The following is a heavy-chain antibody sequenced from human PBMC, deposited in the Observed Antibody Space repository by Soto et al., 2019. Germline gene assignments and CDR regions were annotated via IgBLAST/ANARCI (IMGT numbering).Heavy chain of an antibody. V-gene: IGHV1-18*04. J-gene: IGHJ6*02. CDR2: ISGHNGNT. D-gene: IGHD6-6*01. CDR1: GYTFTSYG. CDR3: ARAPYSSSWYYYGMDV. Sequence: ASVKFSCKASGYTFTSYGISWVRQAPGQGPEWMGWISGHNGNTNHPQSLQGRVTMTTDTSRNTAYMELRSLRSDDTAVYYCARAPYSSSWYYYGMDVWGQWTTVTVSS.